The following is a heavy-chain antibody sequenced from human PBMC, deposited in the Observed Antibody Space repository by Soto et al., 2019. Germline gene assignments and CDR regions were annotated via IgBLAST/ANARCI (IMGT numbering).Heavy chain of an antibody. CDR3: ARVPGRKTYDYYGMDV. CDR1: GFTFSSYA. Sequence: QVQLVESGGGVVQPGRSLRISCAASGFTFSSYAMHWVRQAPGKGLEWVAVISYEGSNKYYADSVKGRFTISRDNSKNTLYLQMNSLRAEDTAVYYCARVPGRKTYDYYGMDVWGKGTTVTVSS. D-gene: IGHD3-10*01. J-gene: IGHJ6*04. CDR2: ISYEGSNK. V-gene: IGHV3-30-3*01.